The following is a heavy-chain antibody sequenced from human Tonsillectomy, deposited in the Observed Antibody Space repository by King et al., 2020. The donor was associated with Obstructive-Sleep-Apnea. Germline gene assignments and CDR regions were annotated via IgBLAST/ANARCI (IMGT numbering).Heavy chain of an antibody. CDR3: ARALYGDYIRGAYDY. D-gene: IGHD4-17*01. V-gene: IGHV5-51*01. J-gene: IGHJ4*02. Sequence: QLVQSGAEVKKPGESLIISCKGSGYRFTNHWIAWVRQMPGKGLEWMGIIYPGDSDTKYSPSFKAQVTISADKSINSASLQWSSLKASDTAIYYCARALYGDYIRGAYDYWGQGTLVTVSS. CDR2: IYPGDSDT. CDR1: GYRFTNHW.